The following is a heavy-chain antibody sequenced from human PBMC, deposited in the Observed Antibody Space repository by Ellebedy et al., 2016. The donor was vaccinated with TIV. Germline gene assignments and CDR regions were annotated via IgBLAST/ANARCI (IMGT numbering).Heavy chain of an antibody. D-gene: IGHD3-16*01. CDR2: IRQEGDVK. CDR3: ARRGSYGDYAVQINSWSDT. CDR1: GFNFRSYW. V-gene: IGHV3-7*01. J-gene: IGHJ5*02. Sequence: GESLKISCIASGFNFRSYWMTWVRQAPGKGLEWVANIRQEGDVKYYVDSVRCRFTVSRDNARNSLYLQMNNLRVEDTAVYYCARRGSYGDYAVQINSWSDTWGQGTLVTVSS.